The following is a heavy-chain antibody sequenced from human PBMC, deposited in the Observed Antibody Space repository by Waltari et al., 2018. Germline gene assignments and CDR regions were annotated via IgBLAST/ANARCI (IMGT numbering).Heavy chain of an antibody. CDR1: VVSITSNRLY. CDR2: VSYSGTT. D-gene: IGHD5-12*01. CDR3: GTYIGASVGTAAFDV. Sequence: QLQLQESGPRLVRPSETLSLICRVSVVSITSNRLYWAWIRQSPGQGLEWIGTVSYSGTTYISPSLKSRVSVSRDTSKNQVSLILGSVTAADMAVYYCGTYIGASVGTAAFDVWGQGTMVTVSS. V-gene: IGHV4-39*01. J-gene: IGHJ3*01.